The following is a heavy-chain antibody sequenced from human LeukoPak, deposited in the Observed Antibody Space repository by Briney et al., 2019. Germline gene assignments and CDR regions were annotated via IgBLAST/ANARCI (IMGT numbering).Heavy chain of an antibody. Sequence: GGSLRLSCAASGFTFSSYAMSWVRQAPGNGLEWVSAISGSGGSTYYADSVKGRFTISRDNSKNTLYLQMNSLRAEDTAVYYCAKDHTRRYSFDAFDIWGQGTMVTVSS. J-gene: IGHJ3*02. CDR3: AKDHTRRYSFDAFDI. D-gene: IGHD5-18*01. CDR2: ISGSGGST. CDR1: GFTFSSYA. V-gene: IGHV3-23*01.